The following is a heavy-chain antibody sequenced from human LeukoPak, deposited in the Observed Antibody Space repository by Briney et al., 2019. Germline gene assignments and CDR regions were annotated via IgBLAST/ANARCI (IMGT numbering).Heavy chain of an antibody. Sequence: GGSLRLSCAASGFAFNTYWMHWVRQAPGKGLVWVSRIKSDGSDTTYTDSVKGRFTISRDNAKNTPYLQMNSLSAEDTAMYFCARDRGYTFDYWGQGTLVTVSS. D-gene: IGHD3-22*01. CDR3: ARDRGYTFDY. V-gene: IGHV3-74*01. CDR1: GFAFNTYW. CDR2: IKSDGSDT. J-gene: IGHJ4*02.